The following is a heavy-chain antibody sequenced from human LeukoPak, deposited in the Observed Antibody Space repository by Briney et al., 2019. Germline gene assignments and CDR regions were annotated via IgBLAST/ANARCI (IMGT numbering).Heavy chain of an antibody. CDR3: TKRVKYGGTWDHFAD. J-gene: IGHJ4*02. CDR2: VNADGGNT. CDR1: GFTFDNYR. Sequence: GGSLRLSCAASGFTFDNYRMSWVRQAPGKGLEWVSTVNADGGNTYYADSVKGRFAISRDNSKSTLILQMNSLRVEDTALYYCTKRVKYGGTWDHFADWGQGTLVTVSS. V-gene: IGHV3-23*01. D-gene: IGHD1-26*01.